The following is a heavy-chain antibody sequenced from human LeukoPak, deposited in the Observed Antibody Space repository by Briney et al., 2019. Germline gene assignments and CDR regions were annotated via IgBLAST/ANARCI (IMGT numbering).Heavy chain of an antibody. V-gene: IGHV4-30-4*01. CDR2: MYYSGST. CDR1: GGSISSGDYY. Sequence: SETLSLTCTVSGGSISSGDYYWRWIRQPPGKGLEWIAYMYYSGSTYYNPSLKSRVTMSADTSKNQFSLKLSSVTAADTAVYYCARGLGGSYYVIPPKMNWFDPWGQGTLVTVSS. CDR3: ARGLGGSYYVIPPKMNWFDP. J-gene: IGHJ5*02. D-gene: IGHD1-26*01.